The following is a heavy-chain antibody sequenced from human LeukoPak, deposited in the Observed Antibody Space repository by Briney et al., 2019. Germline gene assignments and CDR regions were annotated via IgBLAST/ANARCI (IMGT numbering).Heavy chain of an antibody. D-gene: IGHD3-3*01. CDR2: ISYDGSNK. J-gene: IGHJ4*02. CDR3: ARGIYYDLWSGYYG. V-gene: IGHV3-30*04. Sequence: GRSLRLSCAASGFTFSSYAMHWVRQAPGKGLEWVAVISYDGSNKYYADSVKGRFTISRDNSKNTLYLQMNSLRAEDTAVYYCARGIYYDLWSGYYGWGQGTLVTVSS. CDR1: GFTFSSYA.